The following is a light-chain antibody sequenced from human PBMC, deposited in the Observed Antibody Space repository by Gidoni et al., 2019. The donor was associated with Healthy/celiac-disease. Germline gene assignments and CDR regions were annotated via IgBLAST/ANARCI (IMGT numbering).Light chain of an antibody. CDR1: QSVSSN. CDR3: QQYNNWPPWT. Sequence: IVLSQSPATLSVSPGERATRACSASQSVSSNLAWYQQQPGQAPRLLIYGASTRATGIPARFSGSGSGTEFTLTISSLQSADFAVYYCQQYNNWPPWTFGQXTKVEIK. CDR2: GAS. J-gene: IGKJ1*01. V-gene: IGKV3-15*01.